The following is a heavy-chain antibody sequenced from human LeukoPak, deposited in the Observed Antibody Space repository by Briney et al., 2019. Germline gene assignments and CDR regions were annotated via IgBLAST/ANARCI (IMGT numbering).Heavy chain of an antibody. CDR2: INHSGGT. CDR3: ARGPQWLVPYYFDY. CDR1: GGSFSGYY. D-gene: IGHD6-19*01. Sequence: SETLSLTCAVYGGSFSGYYWSWIRQPPGKGLEWIGEINHSGGTNYNPSLKSRVTISVDTSKNQFSLKLSSVTAADTAVYYCARGPQWLVPYYFDYWGQGTLVTVSS. J-gene: IGHJ4*02. V-gene: IGHV4-34*01.